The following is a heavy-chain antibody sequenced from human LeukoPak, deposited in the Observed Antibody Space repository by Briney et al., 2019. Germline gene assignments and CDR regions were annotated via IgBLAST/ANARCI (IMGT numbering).Heavy chain of an antibody. CDR2: INPNSGGT. CDR1: GYTFTGYY. V-gene: IGHV1-2*02. CDR3: ARGVATYYYGMDV. J-gene: IGHJ6*02. Sequence: ASVKVSCKASGYTFTGYYMHWVRQAPGQRLEWRGWINPNSGGTNYAQKFQGRVTMTRDTSISTAYMELSRLRSDDTAVYYCARGVATYYYGMDVWGQGTTVTVSS. D-gene: IGHD5-12*01.